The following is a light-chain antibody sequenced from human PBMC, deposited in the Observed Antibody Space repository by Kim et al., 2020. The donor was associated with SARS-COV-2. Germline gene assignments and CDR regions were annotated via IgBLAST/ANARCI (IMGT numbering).Light chain of an antibody. CDR1: FSNIGAGYD. Sequence: QSVLTQPPSVSGAPGQRVTISCTGTFSNIGAGYDVDWYQQVPGEAPKLLIYGHTNRPSGVPDRFSGSKSDTSASLAITGLQPEDEADYYCQSYDSSLNSYVFGTGTKVTVL. CDR3: QSYDSSLNSYV. J-gene: IGLJ1*01. V-gene: IGLV1-40*01. CDR2: GHT.